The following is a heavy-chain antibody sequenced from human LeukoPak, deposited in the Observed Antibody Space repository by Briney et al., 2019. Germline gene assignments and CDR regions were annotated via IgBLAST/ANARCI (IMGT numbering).Heavy chain of an antibody. CDR2: ISAYNGNT. V-gene: IGHV1-18*01. D-gene: IGHD6-13*01. Sequence: ASVKVSCKASGYTFTSYGISWVRQAPGQGLEWLGWISAYNGNTNHAEKLQDRVTMTTDTSTSTAYMELRSLSSDDTAVYYCARSGVQTANSWYIYWGQGTLVTVSS. J-gene: IGHJ4*02. CDR3: ARSGVQTANSWYIY. CDR1: GYTFTSYG.